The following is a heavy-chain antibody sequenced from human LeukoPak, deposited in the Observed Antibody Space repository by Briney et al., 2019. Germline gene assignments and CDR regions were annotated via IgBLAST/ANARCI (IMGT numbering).Heavy chain of an antibody. CDR3: AKGKYSSGGVPDY. V-gene: IGHV3-23*01. CDR2: ISGSGGST. Sequence: GGSLRLSCAASGFTFSSYAMSWVRQAPGKGLEWVSAISGSGGSTYYADSVKGRFTISRDNYKNMVFLQMNSLRAEDTAVYYCAKGKYSSGGVPDYWGQGTLVTVSS. CDR1: GFTFSSYA. D-gene: IGHD6-19*01. J-gene: IGHJ4*02.